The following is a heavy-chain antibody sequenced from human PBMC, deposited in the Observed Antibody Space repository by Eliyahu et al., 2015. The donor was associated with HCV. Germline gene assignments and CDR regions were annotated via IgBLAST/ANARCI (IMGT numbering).Heavy chain of an antibody. CDR2: ISYDGSNK. V-gene: IGHV3-30*18. Sequence: QVQLVESGGGVVQPGRSLRLSCAASGFTFSSYGMHWVRLAPGKGLEWVAVISYDGSNKYYADSVKGRFTISRDNSKNTLYLQMNSLRAEDTAVYYCAKDPTHYDSSGQSGKPWGQGTLVTVSS. D-gene: IGHD3-22*01. CDR3: AKDPTHYDSSGQSGKP. J-gene: IGHJ5*02. CDR1: GFTFSSYG.